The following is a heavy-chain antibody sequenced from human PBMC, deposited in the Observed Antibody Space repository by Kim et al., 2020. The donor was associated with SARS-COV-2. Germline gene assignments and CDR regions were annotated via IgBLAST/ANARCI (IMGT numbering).Heavy chain of an antibody. V-gene: IGHV1-8*01. Sequence: ASVKVSCKASGYTFSSYDINWVRQATGQGLEWMGWMNPNSGNTGYAQKFQVRVTMTRNTSISTAYMELSSLTSDDTPVYYCAKITREAARSDYWGQGTLVTVSS. D-gene: IGHD6-6*01. CDR3: AKITREAARSDY. J-gene: IGHJ4*02. CDR1: GYTFSSYD. CDR2: MNPNSGNT.